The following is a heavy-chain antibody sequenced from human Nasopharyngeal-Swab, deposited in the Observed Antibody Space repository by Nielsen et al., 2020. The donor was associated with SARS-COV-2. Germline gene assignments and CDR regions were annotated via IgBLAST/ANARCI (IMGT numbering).Heavy chain of an antibody. V-gene: IGHV3-48*03. CDR2: ISSSGSTI. Sequence: GGSLRLSCAASGFTFSSYEMNWVRQAPGKGLEWVSYISSSGSTIYYADSVKGRFTISRDNAKNSLYLQMNSLRAEDTAVYYCAREYSSSWAYYYYGMDVWAKGPRSPSP. J-gene: IGHJ6*02. D-gene: IGHD6-6*01. CDR3: AREYSSSWAYYYYGMDV. CDR1: GFTFSSYE.